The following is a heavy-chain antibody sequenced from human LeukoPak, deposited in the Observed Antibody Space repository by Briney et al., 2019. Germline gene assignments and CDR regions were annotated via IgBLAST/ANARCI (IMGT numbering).Heavy chain of an antibody. CDR3: ASPTGGVIVAPSDAFDI. D-gene: IGHD3-16*02. J-gene: IGHJ3*02. CDR2: IYSGGST. Sequence: GGSLRLSCAASGFTVSSNYMSWVRQAPGKGLEWVSVIYSGGSTYYADSVKGRFTISRDNSKNTLYLQMNSLRAEDTAVYYCASPTGGVIVAPSDAFDIWGQGTMVTVSS. V-gene: IGHV3-66*01. CDR1: GFTVSSNY.